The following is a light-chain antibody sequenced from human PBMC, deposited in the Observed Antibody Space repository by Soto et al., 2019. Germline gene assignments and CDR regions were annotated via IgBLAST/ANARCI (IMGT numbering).Light chain of an antibody. J-gene: IGLJ1*01. CDR2: EGN. CDR1: SSDVGNYNL. V-gene: IGLV2-23*03. Sequence: QSVLTQPASVSGSPGQSITISCTGTSSDVGNYNLVSWYQQHPGKAPKLMIYEGNKRPSGVFNSFSGSKSGNTASLTISGLQAEDEADYYCCSYAGSSTFLYVFGTGTKVTVL. CDR3: CSYAGSSTFLYV.